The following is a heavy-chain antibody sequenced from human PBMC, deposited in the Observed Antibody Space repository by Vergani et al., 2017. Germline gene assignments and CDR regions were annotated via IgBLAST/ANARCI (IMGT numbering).Heavy chain of an antibody. J-gene: IGHJ6*03. CDR2: ISSSSSTI. CDR1: GFTFSSYS. CDR3: ASGLGYCSSTSCRGYYYYYYMDV. Sequence: EVQLVESGGGLVQPGGSLRLSCAASGFTFSSYSMNWVRQAPGKGLEWVSYISSSSSTIYYADSVKGRFTISRDNAKNSLYLQMNSLRAEDTAVYYCASGLGYCSSTSCRGYYYYYYMDVWGKGTTVTVSS. D-gene: IGHD2-2*01. V-gene: IGHV3-48*04.